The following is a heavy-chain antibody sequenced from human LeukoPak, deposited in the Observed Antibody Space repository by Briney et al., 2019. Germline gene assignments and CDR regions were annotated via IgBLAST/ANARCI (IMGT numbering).Heavy chain of an antibody. CDR3: ARRSSPLYSSSWYFYYDGSGYDGGYFDY. D-gene: IGHD3-22*01. Sequence: PSETLSLTCTASGVSISSYYWSWIRQPAGKGLEWIGRIYTSASTNSNPSLKSLVTMSADTSNNQFSLKFRSVTAADTVVYYCARRSSPLYSSSWYFYYDGSGYDGGYFDYWGQGTLVTVSS. CDR1: GVSISSYY. J-gene: IGHJ4*02. CDR2: IYTSAST. V-gene: IGHV4-4*07.